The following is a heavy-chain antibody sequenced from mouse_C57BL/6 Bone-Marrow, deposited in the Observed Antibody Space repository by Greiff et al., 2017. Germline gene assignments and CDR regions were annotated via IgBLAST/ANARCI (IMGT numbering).Heavy chain of an antibody. Sequence: LQQPGAELVKPGASVKMSCKASGYTFTSYWITWVKQRPGQGLEWIGDIYPGSGSTNYNEKFKSKATLTVDTSSSTAYMQLSSLTSEYSAVYYCASPYYSNYWYFDVWGTGTTVTVSS. V-gene: IGHV1-55*01. CDR2: IYPGSGST. J-gene: IGHJ1*03. CDR1: GYTFTSYW. CDR3: ASPYYSNYWYFDV. D-gene: IGHD2-5*01.